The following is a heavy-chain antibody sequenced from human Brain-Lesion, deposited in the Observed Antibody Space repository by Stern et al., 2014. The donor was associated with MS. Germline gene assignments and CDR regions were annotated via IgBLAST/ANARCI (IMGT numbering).Heavy chain of an antibody. Sequence: VQLVESVPGLVKPSQTLPLTCTASGGSLNSGGYYWIRLPQDPGQGLVWIGYIHYTGSAYYDPFRKSRLSMSIDTSKNQFSLNLNSVTAADTAVYYCARGARYSDSSGYYFYFDYWGQGTLVTVSS. J-gene: IGHJ4*02. CDR3: ARGARYSDSSGYYFYFDY. V-gene: IGHV4-31*03. D-gene: IGHD3-22*01. CDR2: IHYTGSA. CDR1: GGSLNSGGYY.